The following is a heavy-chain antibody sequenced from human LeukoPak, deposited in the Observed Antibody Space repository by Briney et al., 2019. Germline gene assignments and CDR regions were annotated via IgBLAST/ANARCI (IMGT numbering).Heavy chain of an antibody. D-gene: IGHD5-24*01. CDR1: GFTFSSYA. J-gene: IGHJ6*03. CDR2: ISYDGSNK. V-gene: IGHV3-30*04. CDR3: AKDPRSKEMATITVWNYYMDV. Sequence: PGGSLRLSCAASGFTFSSYAMHWVRQAPGKGLEWVAVISYDGSNKYYADSVKGRFTISRDNSKNTLYLQMNSLRDEDTAVYYCAKDPRSKEMATITVWNYYMDVWGKGTTVTISS.